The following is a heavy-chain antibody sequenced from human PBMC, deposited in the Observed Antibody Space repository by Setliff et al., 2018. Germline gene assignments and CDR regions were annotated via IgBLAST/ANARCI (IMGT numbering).Heavy chain of an antibody. CDR3: ARGTDYHGSGSYWAKDV. V-gene: IGHV1-2*02. CDR2: INPRTGVT. Sequence: ASVKVSCKASGYTFTGHYIHWMRQAPGQGLEWMGWINPRTGVTNYAQKFKGRVTMTRDTSITTVYMDLSSLKSDDTAVYYCARGTDYHGSGSYWAKDVWGKGTTVTVSS. J-gene: IGHJ6*04. D-gene: IGHD3-10*01. CDR1: GYTFTGHY.